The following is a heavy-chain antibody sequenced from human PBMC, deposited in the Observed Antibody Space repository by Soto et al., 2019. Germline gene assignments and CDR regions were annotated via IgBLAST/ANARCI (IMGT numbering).Heavy chain of an antibody. V-gene: IGHV3-7*01. J-gene: IGHJ4*02. CDR3: ATEVWVYYDFWSGYSDY. D-gene: IGHD3-3*01. Sequence: GSLRLSCAASGFTFSSYWMSWVRHAPGKGLEWVANIKEDGSDMYYVDSVKGRFTISRDNAKNSLYLQMNSLRAEDTAVYYCATEVWVYYDFWSGYSDYWGQGTLVTVSS. CDR2: IKEDGSDM. CDR1: GFTFSSYW.